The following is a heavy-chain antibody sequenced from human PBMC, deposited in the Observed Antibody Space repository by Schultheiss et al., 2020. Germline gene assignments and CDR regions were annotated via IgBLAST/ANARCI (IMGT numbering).Heavy chain of an antibody. CDR2: IYYSGST. CDR3: AREDTVMVANDY. D-gene: IGHD5-18*01. J-gene: IGHJ4*02. CDR1: GGSFSGYY. Sequence: SETLSLTCAVYGGSFSGYYWSWIRQQPGKGLEWIGYIYYSGSTNYNPSLKSRVTISVDTSKNQFSLKLSSVTAADTAVYYCAREDTVMVANDYWGQGTLVTVSS. V-gene: IGHV4-34*01.